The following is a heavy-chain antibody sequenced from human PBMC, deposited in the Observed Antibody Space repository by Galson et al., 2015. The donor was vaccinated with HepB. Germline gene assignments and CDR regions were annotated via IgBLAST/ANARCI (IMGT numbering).Heavy chain of an antibody. V-gene: IGHV3-49*03. CDR1: GFTFGDYT. CDR2: IRNKGYGGTT. J-gene: IGHJ3*01. D-gene: IGHD2-2*02. Sequence: SLRLSCAASGFTFGDYTLSWFRQAPGKGLEWVGFIRNKGYGGTTEYAASVKGRFTISRDDSRSIAYLQMNSLKTEDTAVYYCAIPLKYDAFDVWGQGTMVTVSS. CDR3: AIPLKYDAFDV.